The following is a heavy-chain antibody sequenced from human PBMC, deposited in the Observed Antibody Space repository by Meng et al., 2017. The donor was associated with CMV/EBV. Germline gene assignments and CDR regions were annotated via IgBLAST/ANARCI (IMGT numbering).Heavy chain of an antibody. CDR2: IIPILGIA. CDR1: GGTFSSYA. Sequence: SVKVSCKASGGTFSSYAISWVRQAPGQGLEWMGGIIPILGIANYAQKFQGRVTITADKSMSTAYMELSSLRSEDTAVYYCAREGVMTAFDIWGQGTMVTVSS. D-gene: IGHD2-8*01. J-gene: IGHJ3*02. CDR3: AREGVMTAFDI. V-gene: IGHV1-69*10.